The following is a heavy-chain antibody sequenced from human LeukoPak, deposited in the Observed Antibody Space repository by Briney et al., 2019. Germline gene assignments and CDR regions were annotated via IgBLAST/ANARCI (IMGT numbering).Heavy chain of an antibody. CDR1: GFTFSSYD. Sequence: GGSLRLSCAASGFTFSSYDMSWVRQAPGKGLEWVSFIRRDGGSTLYADSVKGRFTISRDNSKNTLYAEMTSLRAEDTAVYYCATLASGYSSPFDYWGQGTLGTVSS. CDR2: IRRDGGST. CDR3: ATLASGYSSPFDY. V-gene: IGHV3-23*01. J-gene: IGHJ4*02. D-gene: IGHD6-13*01.